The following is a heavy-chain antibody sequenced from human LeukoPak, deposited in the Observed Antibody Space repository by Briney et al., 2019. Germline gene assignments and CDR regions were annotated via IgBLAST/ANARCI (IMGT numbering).Heavy chain of an antibody. V-gene: IGHV4-39*07. D-gene: IGHD5-18*01. CDR2: IYYSGST. CDR3: ARVSGAGYSYGSLYYYYGMDV. CDR1: GGSISSSSYY. Sequence: SETLSLTCTVSGGSISSSSYYWGWIRQPPGKGLEWIGSIYYSGSTYYNPSLKSRVTISVDTSKNQFSLKLSSVTAADTAVYYCARVSGAGYSYGSLYYYYGMDVWGQGTTVTVSS. J-gene: IGHJ6*02.